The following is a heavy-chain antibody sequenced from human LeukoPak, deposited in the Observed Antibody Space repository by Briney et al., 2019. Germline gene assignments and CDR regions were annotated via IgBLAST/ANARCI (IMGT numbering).Heavy chain of an antibody. CDR3: ARGVMATIVQFDY. Sequence: SETLSLTCTVSGGSISSSSYYWGWIRQPPGKGLEWIGSIYYSGSTYYNPSFKSRVTIPVDTSKNQFSLKLSSVTAADTAVYYCARGVMATIVQFDYWGQGTLVTVSS. D-gene: IGHD5-24*01. CDR1: GGSISSSSYY. J-gene: IGHJ4*02. V-gene: IGHV4-39*07. CDR2: IYYSGST.